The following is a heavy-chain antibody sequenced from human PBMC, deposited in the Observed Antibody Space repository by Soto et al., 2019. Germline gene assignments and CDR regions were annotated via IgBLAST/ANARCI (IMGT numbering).Heavy chain of an antibody. CDR3: ARERFLEWSHYYSDY. J-gene: IGHJ4*02. Sequence: SETLSLTCTVSGGSISSYYWSWIRQPAGKGLEWIGRIYTSGSTNYNPSLKSRVTMSVDTSKNQFSLKLSSVTAADTAVYYCARERFLEWSHYYSDYWGQGTLVTVSS. D-gene: IGHD3-3*01. CDR2: IYTSGST. V-gene: IGHV4-4*07. CDR1: GGSISSYY.